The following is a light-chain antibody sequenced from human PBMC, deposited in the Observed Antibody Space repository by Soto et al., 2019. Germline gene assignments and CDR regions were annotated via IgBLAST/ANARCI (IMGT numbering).Light chain of an antibody. CDR3: QSYDSSNYVV. V-gene: IGLV6-57*04. J-gene: IGLJ2*01. CDR2: EDN. Sequence: NFMLTQPHSVSESPGKTVTISCTRSSGRIASNSVQWYQQRPGSAPTTVIYEDNQRPSGAPDRFSGSIDSSSNSASLTISGLKTEDEADYYCQSYDSSNYVVFGGGTKLTVL. CDR1: SGRIASNS.